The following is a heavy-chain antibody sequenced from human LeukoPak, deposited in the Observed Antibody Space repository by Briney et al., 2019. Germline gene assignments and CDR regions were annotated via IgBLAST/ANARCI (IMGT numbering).Heavy chain of an antibody. CDR3: ATTPYYDSQYAFDI. J-gene: IGHJ3*02. V-gene: IGHV1-24*01. CDR2: FDPEDGET. D-gene: IGHD3-3*01. Sequence: GASVKVSCKASGYTFTSYDINWVRQAPGKGLEWMGGFDPEDGETIYAQKFQGRVTMTEDTSTDTAYMELSSLRSEDTAVYYCATTPYYDSQYAFDIWGQGTMVTVSS. CDR1: GYTFTSYD.